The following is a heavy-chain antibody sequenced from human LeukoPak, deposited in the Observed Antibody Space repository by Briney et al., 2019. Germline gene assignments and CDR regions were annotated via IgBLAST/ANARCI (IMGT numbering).Heavy chain of an antibody. CDR2: ISLTGLT. CDR3: SRKKGPSPLFAY. CDR1: GGSISNTNW. Sequence: SETLSLTCGVSGGSISNTNWWSWVRQPPGQGLEWIGEISLTGLTHYNPSLESRVTVSLDKSKNQLSLNLTSVTAPDTAVYYCSRKKGPSPLFAYGGQEPLATV. V-gene: IGHV4-4*02. J-gene: IGHJ4*02.